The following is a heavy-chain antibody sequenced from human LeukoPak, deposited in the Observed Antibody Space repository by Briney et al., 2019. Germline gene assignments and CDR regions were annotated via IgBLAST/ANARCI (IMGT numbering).Heavy chain of an antibody. CDR3: ARFTMASLYYGMDV. Sequence: QPGGSLRLSCAASGFTVSSNYMSWVRQAPGKGLEWVSVIYSGGSTYYADSVKGRFTISRDNSKNTLYLQMNSLRAEDTAVYYCARFTMASLYYGMDVWGQGTTVTVSS. D-gene: IGHD3-10*01. V-gene: IGHV3-53*01. CDR2: IYSGGST. CDR1: GFTVSSNY. J-gene: IGHJ6*02.